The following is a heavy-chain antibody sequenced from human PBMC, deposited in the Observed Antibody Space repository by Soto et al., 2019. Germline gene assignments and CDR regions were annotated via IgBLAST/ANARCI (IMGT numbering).Heavy chain of an antibody. CDR2: IYYSGST. V-gene: IGHV4-39*01. CDR1: GGSISSSSYY. Sequence: PSETLSLTCTVSGGSISSSSYYWGWIRQPPGKGLEWIGGIYYSGSTYYNPSLKSRVTISVDTSKNQFSLKLSSVTAADTAVYYCARSSGGYLLDIWGQGTMVTVSS. D-gene: IGHD6-19*01. CDR3: ARSSGGYLLDI. J-gene: IGHJ3*02.